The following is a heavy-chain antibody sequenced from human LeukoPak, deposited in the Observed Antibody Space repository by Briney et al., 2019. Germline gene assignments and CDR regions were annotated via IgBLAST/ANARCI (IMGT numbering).Heavy chain of an antibody. J-gene: IGHJ6*02. CDR2: ISGSGGST. CDR1: GFTISSYA. D-gene: IGHD4-17*01. CDR3: AKLDTELYGDYARCGMDV. Sequence: SGGSLRLSCAASGFTISSYAMSWVRQAPGKGLEWVSAISGSGGSTCYADSVKGRFTISRDNSKNTLYLQMNSLRAEDTAVYYCAKLDTELYGDYARCGMDVWGQGTAVTVSS. V-gene: IGHV3-23*01.